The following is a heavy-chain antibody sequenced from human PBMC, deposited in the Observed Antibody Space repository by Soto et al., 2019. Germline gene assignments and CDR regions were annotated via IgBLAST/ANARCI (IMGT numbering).Heavy chain of an antibody. CDR1: GFTLSAYD. CDR2: LGAADDP. Sequence: VVSLRLCCAASGFTLSAYDMHWGRQAGGKGLEWVSALGAADDPYYSVSVKGRFTISRENAKNSLYLQMNNLRAGDTAVYYCARAYSGRLPRRADYYYAMDVWGQGTTVTVSS. D-gene: IGHD2-15*01. J-gene: IGHJ6*02. V-gene: IGHV3-13*05. CDR3: ARAYSGRLPRRADYYYAMDV.